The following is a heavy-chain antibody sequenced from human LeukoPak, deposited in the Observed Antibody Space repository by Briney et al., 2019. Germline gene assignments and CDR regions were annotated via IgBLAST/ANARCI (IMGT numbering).Heavy chain of an antibody. V-gene: IGHV3-30*04. CDR3: VREVTGGSFDS. CDR2: ISSDGSNG. J-gene: IGHJ4*02. CDR1: GFTFSNYA. D-gene: IGHD2-8*02. Sequence: PGGSLRLSCAASGFTFSNYAMHWDRQAPGRGLEWVTVISSDGSNGYYAGSVKGRFTISRDNSQNTLYVQMSSLRPEDTAMYYCVREVTGGSFDSWGQGTLVTVSS.